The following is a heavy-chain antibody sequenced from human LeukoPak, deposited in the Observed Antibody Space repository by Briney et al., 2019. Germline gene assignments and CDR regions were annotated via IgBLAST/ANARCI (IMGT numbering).Heavy chain of an antibody. CDR1: GGTFISYA. D-gene: IGHD4-17*01. V-gene: IGHV1-69*04. CDR3: ARDGATTVISEYFDY. J-gene: IGHJ4*02. CDR2: IIPIFGIA. Sequence: SVKVSCKASGGTFISYAISWVRLAPGQGLEWMGRIIPIFGIANYAQKFQGRVTITADKSASTAYMELSSLRSEDTAVYYCARDGATTVISEYFDYWGQGTLVTVSS.